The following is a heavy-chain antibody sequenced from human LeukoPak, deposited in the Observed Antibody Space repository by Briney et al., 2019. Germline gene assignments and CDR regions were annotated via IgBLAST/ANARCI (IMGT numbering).Heavy chain of an antibody. Sequence: GASVKVSCKASGYTFTSYGISWVRQAPGQGLEWMGWISAYNGNTNYAQKLQGRVTMTTDTSTSTAYMELRSLRSDDTAVYYCAIYPKDDRYYYDSSGYWAGFDYWGQGTLVTVSS. CDR1: GYTFTSYG. J-gene: IGHJ4*02. CDR2: ISAYNGNT. D-gene: IGHD3-22*01. CDR3: AIYPKDDRYYYDSSGYWAGFDY. V-gene: IGHV1-18*01.